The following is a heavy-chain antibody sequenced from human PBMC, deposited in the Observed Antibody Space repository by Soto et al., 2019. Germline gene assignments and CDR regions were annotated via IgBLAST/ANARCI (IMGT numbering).Heavy chain of an antibody. J-gene: IGHJ4*03. Sequence: EVQLLESGGDVVRPGGSLRLSCAASGFTFSSYAMGWVRQAPGKGLEWVAGVSRAGTYTFYEDSVGGRFSLSRDNSRDTLDLYLHALRGDYTAVYFCVKYTVTEDLGESWCPGTLVSVSS. CDR3: VKYTVTEDLGES. CDR2: VSRAGTYT. CDR1: GFTFSSYA. V-gene: IGHV3-23*01. D-gene: IGHD3-16*01.